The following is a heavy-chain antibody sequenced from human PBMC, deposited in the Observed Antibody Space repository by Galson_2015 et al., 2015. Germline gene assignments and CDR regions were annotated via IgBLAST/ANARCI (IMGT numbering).Heavy chain of an antibody. CDR2: MSHDGSTK. V-gene: IGHV3-30*18. CDR3: AKSVTSSWYGSPSD. CDR1: GFTFSTYG. J-gene: IGHJ4*02. D-gene: IGHD6-13*01. Sequence: SLRLSCAASGFTFSTYGMHWVRQTPGKGLEWVAVMSHDGSTKYHVDSVKGRFTISRDNSKNTLYLQMNSLRAEDTAMYYCAKSVTSSWYGSPSDWGQGTLVTVSS.